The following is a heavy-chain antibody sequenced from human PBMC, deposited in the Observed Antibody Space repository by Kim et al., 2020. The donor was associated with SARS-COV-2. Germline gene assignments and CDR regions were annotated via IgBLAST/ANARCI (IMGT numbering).Heavy chain of an antibody. Sequence: SETLSLTCAVYGGSFSGYYWSWIRQPPGKGLEWIGEFNHSGSTNYNPSLKSRVTISVDTSKNQFSLKLSSVTAADTAVYYCARGPKAPIPNSGYRQNYPPDYWGQGTLVTVSS. CDR2: FNHSGST. J-gene: IGHJ4*02. CDR3: ARGPKAPIPNSGYRQNYPPDY. V-gene: IGHV4-34*01. D-gene: IGHD6-25*01. CDR1: GGSFSGYY.